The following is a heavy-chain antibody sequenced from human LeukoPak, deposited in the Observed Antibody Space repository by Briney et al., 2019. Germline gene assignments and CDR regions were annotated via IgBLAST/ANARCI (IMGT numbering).Heavy chain of an antibody. CDR3: ARLYYYDSSGMDV. CDR1: GGSISSYY. Sequence: SETLSLTCTVSGGSISSYYWSWIRQPPGKGLEWIGYIYYSGSTNYNPSLKSRVTISVDTSKNQFSLKLSYVTAADTAVYYCARLYYYDSSGMDVWGQGTTVTVSS. V-gene: IGHV4-59*08. J-gene: IGHJ6*02. CDR2: IYYSGST. D-gene: IGHD3-22*01.